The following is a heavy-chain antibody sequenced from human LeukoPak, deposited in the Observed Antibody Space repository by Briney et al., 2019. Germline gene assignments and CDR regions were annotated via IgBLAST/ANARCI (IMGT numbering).Heavy chain of an antibody. Sequence: ASVKVSCTASGYTFSSYGISWVRQAPGQGLEWMGWISAYNGDTNYAQKLQDRVTMTTDTSTSTAYMELRSLRSDDTAVYYCARERPPTYDNSGYYPSPSDFWGQGTLVTVSS. CDR3: ARERPPTYDNSGYYPSPSDF. CDR2: ISAYNGDT. J-gene: IGHJ4*02. CDR1: GYTFSSYG. V-gene: IGHV1-18*01. D-gene: IGHD3-22*01.